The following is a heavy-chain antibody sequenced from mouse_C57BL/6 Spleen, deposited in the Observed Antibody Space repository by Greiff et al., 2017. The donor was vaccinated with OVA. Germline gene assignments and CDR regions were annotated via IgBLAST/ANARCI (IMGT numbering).Heavy chain of an antibody. D-gene: IGHD1-1*01. CDR1: GFTFSSYA. J-gene: IGHJ1*03. Sequence: EVMLVESGAGLVKPGGSLKLSCAASGFTFSSYAMSWVRQTPEKRLEWVAYISSGGDYIYYADTVKGRFTISRDNARNTLYLQMSSLKSEDTAMYYCTSDYGSLNGWYFDVWGTGTTVTVSS. V-gene: IGHV5-9-1*02. CDR3: TSDYGSLNGWYFDV. CDR2: ISSGGDYI.